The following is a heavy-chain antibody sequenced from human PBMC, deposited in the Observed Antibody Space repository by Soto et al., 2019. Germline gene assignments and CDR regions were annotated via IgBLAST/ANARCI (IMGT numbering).Heavy chain of an antibody. J-gene: IGHJ5*02. Sequence: QVQLVQSGAEVKKPGASVKVSCKASGYTFTSYEINWVRQATGQGLEWMGWMNPNSGNTGYAQKYQGRVTMTRNTSINTAYMELSSLRSEDTAVYYCATDVVVAATGGFDPWGQGTLVTVSS. V-gene: IGHV1-8*01. D-gene: IGHD2-15*01. CDR2: MNPNSGNT. CDR1: GYTFTSYE. CDR3: ATDVVVAATGGFDP.